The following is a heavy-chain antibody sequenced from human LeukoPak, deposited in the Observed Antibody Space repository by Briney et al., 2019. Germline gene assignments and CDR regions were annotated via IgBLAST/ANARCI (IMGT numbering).Heavy chain of an antibody. Sequence: GGSLRLSCAASGFTFSSYSMSWVRQAPGKGLEWVSSISSSSSYIYYADSVKGRFTISRDNAKNSLYLQMKSLRAEDTAVYYCARDGYCSSTSCPGVLDYWGQGTLVTVSS. CDR3: ARDGYCSSTSCPGVLDY. V-gene: IGHV3-21*01. CDR1: GFTFSSYS. J-gene: IGHJ4*02. D-gene: IGHD2-2*03. CDR2: ISSSSSYI.